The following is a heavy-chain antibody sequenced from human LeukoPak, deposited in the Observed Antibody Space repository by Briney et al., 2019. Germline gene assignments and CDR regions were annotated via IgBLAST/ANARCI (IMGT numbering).Heavy chain of an antibody. J-gene: IGHJ4*02. CDR1: GFTFSSYA. V-gene: IGHV3-30-3*01. Sequence: GRCLRLSCAASGFTFSSYAMHWVRQAPGKGLEWVAVISYDGSNKYYADSVKGRFTISRDNSKNTLYLQMNSLRAEDTAVYYCAKAGAAAGTYIDSWGQGTLVTVSS. CDR2: ISYDGSNK. CDR3: AKAGAAAGTYIDS. D-gene: IGHD6-13*01.